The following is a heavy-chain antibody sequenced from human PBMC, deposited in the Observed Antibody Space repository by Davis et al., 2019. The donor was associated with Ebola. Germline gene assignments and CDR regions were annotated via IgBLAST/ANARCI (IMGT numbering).Heavy chain of an antibody. V-gene: IGHV3-48*02. J-gene: IGHJ4*02. CDR1: GFTFSSYS. CDR3: ARDQGDSGYDGDYFDY. D-gene: IGHD5-12*01. Sequence: GGSLRLSCAASGFTFSSYSMNWVRQAPGKWLEWVSYISSSSSTIYYADSVKGRFTISRDNAKNSLYLQMNSLRDEDTAVYYCARDQGDSGYDGDYFDYWGQGTLVTVSS. CDR2: ISSSSSTI.